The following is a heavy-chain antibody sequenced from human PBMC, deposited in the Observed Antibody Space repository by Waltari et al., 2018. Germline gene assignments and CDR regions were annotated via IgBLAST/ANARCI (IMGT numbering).Heavy chain of an antibody. V-gene: IGHV4-38-2*02. CDR2: IYHSGST. Sequence: QAQLQESGPGLVKSSETLSLPCTVSGYSFSSGGYWGWIRPPPGKGLECIGSIYHSGSTYYNPSLKSRVTISVDTSNNQFALKLSSVTAADTAVYYCARLTVTTSSYAFDIWGQGTMVTVSS. CDR3: ARLTVTTSSYAFDI. CDR1: GYSFSSGGY. D-gene: IGHD4-17*01. J-gene: IGHJ3*02.